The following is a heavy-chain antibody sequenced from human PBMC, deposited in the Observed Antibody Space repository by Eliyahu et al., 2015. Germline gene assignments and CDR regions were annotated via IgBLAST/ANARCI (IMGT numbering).Heavy chain of an antibody. Sequence: LEWMGGIIPIFGTANYAQKFQGRVTITTDESTSTAYMELSSLRSEDTAVYYCARAGGSWYQHYYGMDVWGQGTTVTVSS. V-gene: IGHV1-69*05. J-gene: IGHJ6*02. D-gene: IGHD6-13*01. CDR3: ARAGGSWYQHYYGMDV. CDR2: IIPIFGTA.